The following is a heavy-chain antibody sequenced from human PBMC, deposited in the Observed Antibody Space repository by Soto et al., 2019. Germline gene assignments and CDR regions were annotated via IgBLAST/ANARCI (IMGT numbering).Heavy chain of an antibody. V-gene: IGHV2-26*01. CDR3: ARIKGRRGYSGYDLKNWFDP. CDR2: IFSNDEK. Sequence: QVTLKESGPVLVKPTETLTLTCTVSGFSLSNARMGVSWIRQPPGKALEWLAHIFSNDEKSYSTSLKSRLTISKDTSKSQVVLTMTNMDPVDTATYYCARIKGRRGYSGYDLKNWFDPWGQGTLVTVSS. CDR1: GFSLSNARMG. D-gene: IGHD5-12*01. J-gene: IGHJ5*02.